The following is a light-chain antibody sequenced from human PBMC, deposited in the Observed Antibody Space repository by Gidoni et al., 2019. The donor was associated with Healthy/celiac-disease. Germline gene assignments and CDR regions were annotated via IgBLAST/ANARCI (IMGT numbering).Light chain of an antibody. CDR3: QQYGSSPYT. CDR2: GAS. CDR1: QSVSSSY. Sequence: EFVLTQCTGTLSLSPGERATLSCRASQSVSSSYLAWYQQKPGQAPRLLIYGASSRSTGIPDRFSGSGSGTDFTLTISRLEPEVFAVYYCQQYGSSPYTFGQGTKLEIK. V-gene: IGKV3-20*01. J-gene: IGKJ2*01.